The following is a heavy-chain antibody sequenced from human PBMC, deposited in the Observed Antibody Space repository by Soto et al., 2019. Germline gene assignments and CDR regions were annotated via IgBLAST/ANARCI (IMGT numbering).Heavy chain of an antibody. V-gene: IGHV1-18*01. J-gene: IGHJ3*02. CDR1: GYTFTSYG. CDR2: ISAYNGNT. Sequence: VSVKVACKASGYTFTSYGISRVRQAPGQGLEWMGWISAYNGNTNYAQKLQGRVTMTTDTSTSTAYMELRSLRSDDTAVYHCASARMVRGVIAAFDIWGQGTMVT. CDR3: ASARMVRGVIAAFDI. D-gene: IGHD3-10*01.